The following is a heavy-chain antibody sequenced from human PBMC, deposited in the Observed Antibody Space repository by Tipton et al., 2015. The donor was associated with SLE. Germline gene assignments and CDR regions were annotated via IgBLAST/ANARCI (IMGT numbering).Heavy chain of an antibody. CDR3: ARSSGYSSSWYKAFDI. CDR1: GYSISSGYY. Sequence: TLSLTCSVSGYSISSGYYWGWIRQPPGKGLEWIGITNQGGGTYYNSSLKSRVTISLDASKNQFSLKLSSVTAADTAVYYCARSSGYSSSWYKAFDIWGQGTMVTVSS. D-gene: IGHD6-13*01. CDR2: TNQGGGT. V-gene: IGHV4-38-2*01. J-gene: IGHJ3*02.